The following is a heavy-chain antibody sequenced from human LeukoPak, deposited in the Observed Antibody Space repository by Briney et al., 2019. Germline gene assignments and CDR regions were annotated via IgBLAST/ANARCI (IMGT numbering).Heavy chain of an antibody. CDR2: IYYSGST. CDR3: ARGSLVVDDAFDI. Sequence: PSETLSLTCTVSGGSISSGDYYWSWIRQPPGKGLEWIGYIYYSGSTYYNPSLKSRVTISVDTSKNQFSLKLSSVTAADTAVYYCARGSLVVDDAFDIWGQGTMVTVSS. J-gene: IGHJ3*02. V-gene: IGHV4-30-4*08. D-gene: IGHD2-2*01. CDR1: GGSISSGDYY.